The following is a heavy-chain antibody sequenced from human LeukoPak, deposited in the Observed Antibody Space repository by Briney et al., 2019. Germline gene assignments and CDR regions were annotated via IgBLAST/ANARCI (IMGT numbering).Heavy chain of an antibody. Sequence: ASVKVSCKAYGYTCTSYVMQWGRQDPGQRTEWMCSSNAGKKNTRYSQELQGRVTITRGTSASTAYGERSSLRSEDTAVYFCARVLVRGVTPLGYWGQGALVTVSS. J-gene: IGHJ4*02. CDR1: GYTCTSYV. D-gene: IGHD3-10*01. CDR2: SNAGKKNT. CDR3: ARVLVRGVTPLGY. V-gene: IGHV1-3*01.